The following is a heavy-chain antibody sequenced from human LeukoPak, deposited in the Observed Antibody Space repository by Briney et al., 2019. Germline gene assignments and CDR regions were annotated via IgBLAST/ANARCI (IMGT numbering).Heavy chain of an antibody. J-gene: IGHJ4*02. CDR2: INWNGGST. V-gene: IGHV3-20*04. CDR3: ARDVATSWSGFDY. CDR1: GFTFDDYG. D-gene: IGHD6-13*01. Sequence: LGGSLRLSCAASGFTFDDYGMNWVRQAPGKGLEWVSGINWNGGSTRYADSVKGRFTISRDNTKNSLYLQMNSLRAEDTALYYCARDVATSWSGFDYWGQGTQVTVSS.